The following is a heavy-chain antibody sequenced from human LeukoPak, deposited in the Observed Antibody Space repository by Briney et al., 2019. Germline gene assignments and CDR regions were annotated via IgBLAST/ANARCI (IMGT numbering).Heavy chain of an antibody. Sequence: PGGSLRLSCAASGFTFSNAWMSWVRQAPGKGLEWVGRIKSKTDGGTTDYAAPVKGRFTISRDDSKNTLYLQMNSLRAEDTAVYYCARDRCSSTSCSLGFLDVWGKGTTVTVSS. V-gene: IGHV3-15*05. CDR3: ARDRCSSTSCSLGFLDV. CDR2: IKSKTDGGTT. J-gene: IGHJ6*04. D-gene: IGHD2-2*01. CDR1: GFTFSNAW.